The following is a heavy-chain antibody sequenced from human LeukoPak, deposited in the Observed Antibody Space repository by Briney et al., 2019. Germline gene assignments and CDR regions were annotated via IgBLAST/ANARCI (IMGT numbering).Heavy chain of an antibody. J-gene: IGHJ4*02. V-gene: IGHV1-2*02. CDR3: ARDQELELPRGMHY. D-gene: IGHD1-7*01. Sequence: ASVKVSCKASGYTFTSYDINWVRRATGQGLEWMGWMNPNSGGTNYAQKFQGRVTMTRDTSISTAYMELSRLRSDDTAVYYCARDQELELPRGMHYWGQGTLVTVSS. CDR2: MNPNSGGT. CDR1: GYTFTSYD.